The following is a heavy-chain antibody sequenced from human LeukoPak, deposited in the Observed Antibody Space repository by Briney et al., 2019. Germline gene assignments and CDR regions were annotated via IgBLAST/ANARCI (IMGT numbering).Heavy chain of an antibody. CDR3: ARDSSSRKNNWFDP. CDR2: INPNSGGT. CDR1: GYTFTGYY. Sequence: ASVKVSCKASGYTFTGYYMHWVRQAPGQGLERMGWINPNSGGTNYAQKFQGRVTMTRDTSISTAYMELSRLRSDDTAVYYCARDSSSRKNNWFDPWGQGTLVTVSS. V-gene: IGHV1-2*02. D-gene: IGHD6-13*01. J-gene: IGHJ5*02.